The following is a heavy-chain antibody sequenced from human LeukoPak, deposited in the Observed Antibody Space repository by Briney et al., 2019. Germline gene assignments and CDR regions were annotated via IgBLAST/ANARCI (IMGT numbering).Heavy chain of an antibody. CDR3: ARGVATDYYYYYMDV. CDR1: GGTFSSYA. Sequence: AASVKVSCMASGGTFSSYAISWVRQAPGQGLEWMGGIIPIFGTANYAQKFQGRVTITTDESTSTAYMELSSLRSEDTAVYYCARGVATDYYYYYMDVWGKGTTVTVSS. CDR2: IIPIFGTA. J-gene: IGHJ6*03. D-gene: IGHD5-12*01. V-gene: IGHV1-69*05.